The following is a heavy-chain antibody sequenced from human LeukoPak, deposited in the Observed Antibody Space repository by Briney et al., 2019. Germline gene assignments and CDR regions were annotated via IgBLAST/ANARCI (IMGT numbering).Heavy chain of an antibody. J-gene: IGHJ4*02. CDR3: TRTNRDWVPSDY. CDR2: VAHHGKT. D-gene: IGHD2-21*01. V-gene: IGHV4-4*02. Sequence: SGTLSLTCAVCCGSINNANWWSWVRQPPGKGLEWIAEVAHHGKTNYNPSLESRVTVSLDKSKSQFSLNLTSVTAADMAVYFCTRTNRDWVPSDYWGQGTLVTVSS. CDR1: CGSINNANW.